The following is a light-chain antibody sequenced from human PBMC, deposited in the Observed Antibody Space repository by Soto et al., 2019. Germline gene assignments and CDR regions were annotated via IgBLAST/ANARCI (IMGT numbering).Light chain of an antibody. CDR1: QSISNW. CDR2: AAS. CDR3: QQLNDFPPT. V-gene: IGKV1-9*01. Sequence: DIQMTQSPSTLSASVGDRVTITCRASQSISNWLAWYQQKPGKAPKLLIYAASTLQRGVPSRFSGSGSGTDFTLIISSLQPEDFATYYCQQLNDFPPTFGGGTRWIS. J-gene: IGKJ4*01.